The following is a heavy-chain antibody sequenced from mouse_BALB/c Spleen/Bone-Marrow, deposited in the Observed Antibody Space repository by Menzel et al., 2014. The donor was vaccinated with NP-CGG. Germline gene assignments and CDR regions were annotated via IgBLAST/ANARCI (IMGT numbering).Heavy chain of an antibody. CDR2: LDPANGNT. J-gene: IGHJ4*01. Sequence: EVQLQQSGAELVKPGASVKLSCTASGFNIKDTYMHWVKQRPEQGLEWIGRLDPANGNTKYDPKFQGKATMTADTSSNAAFLQLSSLTSEDTAVYYCARWEYYAMDYWGQGTSVTVSS. D-gene: IGHD4-1*01. V-gene: IGHV14-3*02. CDR3: ARWEYYAMDY. CDR1: GFNIKDTY.